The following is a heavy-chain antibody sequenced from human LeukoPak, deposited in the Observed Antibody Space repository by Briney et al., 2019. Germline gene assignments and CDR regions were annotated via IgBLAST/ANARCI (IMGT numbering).Heavy chain of an antibody. CDR3: GKGSGPNYYGMDV. Sequence: GGSLGLSCAASGFTFGSYAMNWVRQAPGKGLEWVSLITGSGGSTYYADSVKGRFTISGDNSKNTLYLQMNSLRAEDTAVYYCGKGSGPNYYGMDVWGKGTTVTVSS. CDR1: GFTFGSYA. V-gene: IGHV3-23*01. CDR2: ITGSGGST. D-gene: IGHD2-15*01. J-gene: IGHJ6*04.